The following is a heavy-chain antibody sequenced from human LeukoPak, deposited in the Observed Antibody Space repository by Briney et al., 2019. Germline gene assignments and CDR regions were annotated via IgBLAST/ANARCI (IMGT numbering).Heavy chain of an antibody. Sequence: GGSLRLSCGASGFTFSSYWMYWVRQAPGKGLEWVSYISSSGSTIYYADSVKGRFTISRDNAKNSLYLQMNSLRAEDTAVYYCARDRSFLLTGYYWGQGTLVTVSS. V-gene: IGHV3-48*04. CDR2: ISSSGSTI. D-gene: IGHD3-9*01. CDR3: ARDRSFLLTGYY. J-gene: IGHJ4*02. CDR1: GFTFSSYW.